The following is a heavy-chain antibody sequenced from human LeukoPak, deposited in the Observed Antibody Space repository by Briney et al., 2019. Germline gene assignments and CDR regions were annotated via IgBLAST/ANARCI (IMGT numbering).Heavy chain of an antibody. CDR3: AKDGSYYVHSNYYYYMDV. CDR1: GFTFSSYG. CDR2: IRYDGSNK. D-gene: IGHD1-26*01. V-gene: IGHV3-30*02. J-gene: IGHJ6*03. Sequence: QPGGSLRLSCAASGFTFSSYGMHWVRQAPGKGLEWVAFIRYDGSNKYYADSVKGRFTISRDNSKNTLYLQMNSLRAEDTAVYYCAKDGSYYVHSNYYYYMDVVGKGTTVTISS.